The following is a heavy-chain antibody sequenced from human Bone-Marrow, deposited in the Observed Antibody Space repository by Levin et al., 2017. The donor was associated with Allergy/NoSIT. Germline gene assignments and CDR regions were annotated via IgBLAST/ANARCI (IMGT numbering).Heavy chain of an antibody. CDR2: IYWDGTD. Sequence: ESGPTLVKPTQTLTLTCSVSGFSLSASPMGVGWVRQPPGKALEWLALIYWDGTDRYRPSLQSRLTITKDTAKNRVVLTMTDMDRVDTATYFCAHTRGDGYFTSWGQGTLVTVSS. D-gene: IGHD5-24*01. CDR1: GFSLSASPMG. V-gene: IGHV2-5*02. CDR3: AHTRGDGYFTS. J-gene: IGHJ4*02.